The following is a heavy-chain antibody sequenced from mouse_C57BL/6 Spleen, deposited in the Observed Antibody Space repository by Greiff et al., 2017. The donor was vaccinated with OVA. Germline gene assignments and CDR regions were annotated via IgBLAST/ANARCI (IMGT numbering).Heavy chain of an antibody. CDR3: ARRGAAPAPFAY. D-gene: IGHD3-1*01. CDR2: ISDGGSYT. V-gene: IGHV5-4*03. CDR1: GFTFSSYA. Sequence: EVKLMESGGGLVKPGGSLKLSCAASGFTFSSYAMSWVRQTPEKRLEWVATISDGGSYTYYPDNVKGRFTITRDNAKTNLYLQMSHLKSEDTAIYYCARRGAAPAPFAYWGQGTLVTVSA. J-gene: IGHJ3*01.